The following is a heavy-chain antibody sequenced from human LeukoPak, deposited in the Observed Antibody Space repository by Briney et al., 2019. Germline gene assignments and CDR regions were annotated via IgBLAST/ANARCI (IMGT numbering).Heavy chain of an antibody. D-gene: IGHD3-9*01. Sequence: GGSLRLSCAASGFTFSTYAMSWVRQAPGKGLECVSSISGSRGITYYADSVKGRFTISRDNSKNTLYLQMNSLRAEDTAVYYCAKGPRYNILTGYYKSHFFDYWGQGTLVTVSS. J-gene: IGHJ4*02. CDR1: GFTFSTYA. CDR3: AKGPRYNILTGYYKSHFFDY. CDR2: ISGSRGIT. V-gene: IGHV3-23*01.